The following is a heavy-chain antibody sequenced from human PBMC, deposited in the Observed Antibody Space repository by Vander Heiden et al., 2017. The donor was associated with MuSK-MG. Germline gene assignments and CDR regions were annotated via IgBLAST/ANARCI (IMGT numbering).Heavy chain of an antibody. D-gene: IGHD6-19*01. CDR3: ARGRRAGTPFY. J-gene: IGHJ4*02. CDR1: GGSFRGYY. Sequence: QVQLQQWGAGLLKPSETLSLTCAVYGGSFRGYYWSWIRQPPGKGLEWIGEINHSGSTNYNPSLKSRVTISVDTSKNQFSLKLSSVTAADTAVYYCARGRRAGTPFYWGQGTLVTVSS. CDR2: INHSGST. V-gene: IGHV4-34*01.